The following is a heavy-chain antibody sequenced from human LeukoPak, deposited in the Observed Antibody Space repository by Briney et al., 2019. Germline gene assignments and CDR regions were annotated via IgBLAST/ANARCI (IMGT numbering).Heavy chain of an antibody. CDR2: INTVGSIT. J-gene: IGHJ4*02. Sequence: GGSLRLSCAASGFTFSDYWIHWVRQAPGKGLVWVSRINTVGSITNYADSVKGRFSISRDNAKNTLYLQMSSLRAEDTAVYYCARDRGPRTGFMVREAYDYWGQGTLVTVSS. CDR3: ARDRGPRTGFMVREAYDY. CDR1: GFTFSDYW. D-gene: IGHD3-10*01. V-gene: IGHV3-74*01.